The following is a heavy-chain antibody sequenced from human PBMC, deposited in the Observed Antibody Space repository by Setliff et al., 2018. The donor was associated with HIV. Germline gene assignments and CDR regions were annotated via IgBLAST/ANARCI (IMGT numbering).Heavy chain of an antibody. J-gene: IGHJ4*02. CDR3: AREAVDDYARYFDY. CDR1: GASISSYY. D-gene: IGHD4-17*01. Sequence: PSETLSLTCTVSGASISSYYWNWFRQPAGMGLESLGRIYTSGNMIYNPSLKSRVTMSADTSRNQLSLKLSSVTAADTAVYYCAREAVDDYARYFDYWGQGSLVTVSS. V-gene: IGHV4-4*07. CDR2: IYTSGNM.